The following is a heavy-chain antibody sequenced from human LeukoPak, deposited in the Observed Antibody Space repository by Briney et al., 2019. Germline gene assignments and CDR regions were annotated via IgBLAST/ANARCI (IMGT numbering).Heavy chain of an antibody. CDR1: GFSVSSNY. CDR3: ARADWDTAMIDY. J-gene: IGHJ4*02. V-gene: IGHV3-21*01. CDR2: ISSSSSYI. D-gene: IGHD5-18*01. Sequence: GGSLRLSCAASGFSVSSNYMSWVRQAPGKGLEWVSSISSSSSYIYYADSVKGRFTISRDNAKNSLYLQMNSLRAEDTAVYYCARADWDTAMIDYWGQGTLVTVSS.